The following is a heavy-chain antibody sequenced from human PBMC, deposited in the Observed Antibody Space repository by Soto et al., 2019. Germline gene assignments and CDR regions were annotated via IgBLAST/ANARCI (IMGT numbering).Heavy chain of an antibody. CDR1: GFTFSNYA. CDR2: ISGSDGRT. D-gene: IGHD4-17*01. CDR3: ARDQDDYGDSVLGDSYYYHSYGLDV. V-gene: IGHV3-23*01. Sequence: HLLESGGGLVPPGGSLRLSCAASGFTFSNYAMSWVRQAPGKGLEWVAGISGSDGRTFHADPVKGRFTISRDNSRNTPYLPMSRLRAQDTAVYYCARDQDDYGDSVLGDSYYYHSYGLDVWGQGTTVTVSS. J-gene: IGHJ6*02.